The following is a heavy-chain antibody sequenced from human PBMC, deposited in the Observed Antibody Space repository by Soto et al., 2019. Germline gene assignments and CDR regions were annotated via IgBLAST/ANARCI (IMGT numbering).Heavy chain of an antibody. J-gene: IGHJ5*02. Sequence: QLQESGPGLVKPSETLSLTCTVSGGSIISSNSYWGWIRQPPGKGLEWIGSVEYGGSTYDSPSLMSRDPLSADTSKNQFSPNLTSVTAADTAIYYCASHVSGAVTMKGFDPWGHGTLVTVSS. CDR1: GGSIISSNSY. CDR2: VEYGGST. D-gene: IGHD4-17*01. CDR3: ASHVSGAVTMKGFDP. V-gene: IGHV4-39*01.